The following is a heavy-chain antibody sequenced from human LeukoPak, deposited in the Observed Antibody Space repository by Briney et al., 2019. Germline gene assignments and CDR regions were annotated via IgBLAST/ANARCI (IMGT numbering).Heavy chain of an antibody. CDR3: VRDDRYAFDI. CDR1: GFIFSTYT. Sequence: GGSLRLSCAASGFIFSTYTVNWVREAPGEGLEWVAYISRSSDTLWYADSVKGRFTISRDNAKNSLSLQMNSLRDEDTAMYYCVRDDRYAFDIWGQGTMVTVSS. J-gene: IGHJ3*02. V-gene: IGHV3-48*02. CDR2: ISRSSDTL.